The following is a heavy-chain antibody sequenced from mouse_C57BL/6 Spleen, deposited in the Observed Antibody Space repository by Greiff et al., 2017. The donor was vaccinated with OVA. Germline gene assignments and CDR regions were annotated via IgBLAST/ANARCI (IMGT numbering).Heavy chain of an antibody. Sequence: QVQLQQSGAELARPGASVKLSCKASGYTFTSYGISWVKQRTGQGLEWIGEIYPRSGNTYYNEKFKGKATLTADKSSSAAYMELRSLTSEDSAVYFCASSSYDYYAMDYWGQGTSVTVSS. V-gene: IGHV1-81*01. D-gene: IGHD1-1*01. CDR1: GYTFTSYG. CDR2: IYPRSGNT. J-gene: IGHJ4*01. CDR3: ASSSYDYYAMDY.